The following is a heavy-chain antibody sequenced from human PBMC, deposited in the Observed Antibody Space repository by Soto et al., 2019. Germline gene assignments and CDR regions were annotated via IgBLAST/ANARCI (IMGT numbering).Heavy chain of an antibody. J-gene: IGHJ3*02. CDR3: ARDRTDIVVVPAASPDAFYI. CDR1: GGTFSSYT. Sequence: GASVKVSCKASGGTFSSYTISWVRQAPGQGLEWMGRIIPILGIANYAQKFQGRVTITADKSTSTAYMELSSLRSEDTAVYYCARDRTDIVVVPAASPDAFYIWGQRTMVTVSS. CDR2: IIPILGIA. D-gene: IGHD2-2*01. V-gene: IGHV1-69*04.